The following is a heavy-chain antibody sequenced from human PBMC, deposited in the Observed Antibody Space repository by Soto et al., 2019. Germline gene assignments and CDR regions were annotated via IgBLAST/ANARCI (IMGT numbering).Heavy chain of an antibody. V-gene: IGHV1-3*01. CDR3: SRRARDYYYMYL. J-gene: IGHJ6*03. CDR1: GYTFTSYA. Sequence: QVQLVQSGAAVKKPGASVKVSCKAAGYTFTSYAMHWVRQAPGQRLECMGWINAGNGNTKYSQEFQGRVTITREKCSNRAYMELRSIRYEYKAVYYYSRRARDYYYMYLWGKGTTDTVSS. CDR2: INAGNGNT.